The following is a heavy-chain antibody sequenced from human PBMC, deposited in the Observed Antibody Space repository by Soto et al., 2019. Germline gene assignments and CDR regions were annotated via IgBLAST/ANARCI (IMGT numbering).Heavy chain of an antibody. Sequence: SVKVSCKASGGTFSSYAISWVRQAPGQGLEWMGGIIPIFGTANYSQKFQGRVTITADESTSTAYMELSSLRSEDTAVYYCARDFSGSSSHDAFDIWGQGTMVTVSS. CDR2: IIPIFGTA. CDR3: ARDFSGSSSHDAFDI. V-gene: IGHV1-69*13. CDR1: GGTFSSYA. D-gene: IGHD1-26*01. J-gene: IGHJ3*02.